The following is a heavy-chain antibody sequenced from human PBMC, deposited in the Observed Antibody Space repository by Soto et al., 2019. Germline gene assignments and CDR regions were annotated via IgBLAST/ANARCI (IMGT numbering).Heavy chain of an antibody. CDR2: IYHSGSA. CDR3: ATSLEYNWFDP. V-gene: IGHV4-4*02. Sequence: QVQLQESGPGLVKPSGTLSLTCAVSGGSISTGNWWSWVRQPPGKGLEWIGEIYHSGSANYSPSLSSRVSISVDKSKNQFSLKVNSVTGADTAVYYCATSLEYNWFDPWGQGTLVTVSS. J-gene: IGHJ5*02. CDR1: GGSISTGNW. D-gene: IGHD1-1*01.